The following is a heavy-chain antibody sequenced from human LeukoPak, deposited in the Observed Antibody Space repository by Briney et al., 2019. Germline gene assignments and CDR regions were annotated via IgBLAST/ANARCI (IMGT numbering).Heavy chain of an antibody. D-gene: IGHD2/OR15-2a*01. CDR2: IEADGSGT. CDR1: GFTIGPYA. J-gene: IGHJ6*02. Sequence: GGSLRLSCAASGFTIGPYAMYWVRQGPGRGLGWVSVIEADGSGTFYADSVRGRFTTSRDNSKNSLYLQMNSLTSEDTALYYCATWAFYHNLDVWGQGTTVIVSS. V-gene: IGHV3-43*02. CDR3: ATWAFYHNLDV.